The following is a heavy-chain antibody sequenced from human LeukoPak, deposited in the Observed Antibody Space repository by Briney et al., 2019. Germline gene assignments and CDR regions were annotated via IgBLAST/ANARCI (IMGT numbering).Heavy chain of an antibody. CDR1: GGSFSGYY. D-gene: IGHD6-19*01. CDR2: INHSGST. Sequence: KPSETLSLTCDVYGGSFSGYYWSWIRQPPGKWLEWIGEINHSGSTNYNPSLKSRVTISVDTSKNQFSLKVRSVTAADTAVYFCARVRAVAGTPFDYWGQGTLVTVSS. CDR3: ARVRAVAGTPFDY. J-gene: IGHJ4*02. V-gene: IGHV4-34*01.